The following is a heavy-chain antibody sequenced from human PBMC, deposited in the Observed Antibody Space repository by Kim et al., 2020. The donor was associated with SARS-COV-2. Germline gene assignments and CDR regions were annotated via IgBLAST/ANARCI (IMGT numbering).Heavy chain of an antibody. CDR1: GGSFSGYY. V-gene: IGHV4-34*01. CDR3: AREVVVLVAATPRYYYYMDV. J-gene: IGHJ6*03. D-gene: IGHD2-15*01. CDR2: INHSGST. Sequence: SETLSLTRAVYGGSFSGYYWSWIRQPPGKGLEWIGEINHSGSTNYNPSLKSRVTISVDTSKNQFSLKLSSVTAADTAVYYWAREVVVLVAATPRYYYYMDVWGKGTTVTVSS.